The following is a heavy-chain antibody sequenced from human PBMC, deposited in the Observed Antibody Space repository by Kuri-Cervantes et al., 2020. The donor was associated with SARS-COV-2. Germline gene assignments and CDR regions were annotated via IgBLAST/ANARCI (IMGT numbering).Heavy chain of an antibody. CDR2: IKQDGSEK. CDR3: ARDRGFGDFDY. D-gene: IGHD3-3*01. CDR1: GFTFSSYW. J-gene: IGHJ4*02. Sequence: GESLKISCAASGFTFSSYWMSWVHQAPGKGLEWVANIKQDGSEKYHVDSVKGRFTISRDNSKNTLYLQMNSLRAEDTAVYYCARDRGFGDFDYWGQGTLVTVSS. V-gene: IGHV3-7*03.